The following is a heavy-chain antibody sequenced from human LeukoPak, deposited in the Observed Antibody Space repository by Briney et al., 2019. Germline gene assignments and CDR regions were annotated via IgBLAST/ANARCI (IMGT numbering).Heavy chain of an antibody. D-gene: IGHD3-16*01. CDR1: GGSFSGFY. V-gene: IGHV4-59*08. J-gene: IGHJ4*02. Sequence: SETLSLTCTVSGGSFSGFYWSWIRQPPGKGLEWIGYVDNSAITYTTPSLKSRVTIFLDTSKNQVSLKLTSVTAADTAVYFCARHGGGYSFDYWGQGTLVTVSS. CDR2: VDNSAIT. CDR3: ARHGGGYSFDY.